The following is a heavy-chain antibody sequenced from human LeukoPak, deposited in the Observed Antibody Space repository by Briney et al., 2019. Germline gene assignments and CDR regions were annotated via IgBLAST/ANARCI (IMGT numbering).Heavy chain of an antibody. CDR3: AREGGYCSGGSCYPYDAFDI. V-gene: IGHV4-59*01. J-gene: IGHJ3*02. CDR1: GGSISSYY. D-gene: IGHD2-15*01. Sequence: PSETLSLTCTVSGGSISSYYWSWIRQPPGKGLEWIGYIYYSGSTNYNPSLKSRVTISVDTSKNQFSLKLSSVTAADTAVYYCAREGGYCSGGSCYPYDAFDIWGQGTMVTVSS. CDR2: IYYSGST.